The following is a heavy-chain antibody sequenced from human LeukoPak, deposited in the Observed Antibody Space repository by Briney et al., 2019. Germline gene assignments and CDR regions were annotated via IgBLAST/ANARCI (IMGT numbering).Heavy chain of an antibody. V-gene: IGHV3-21*01. CDR1: GFTFSSYS. Sequence: GGSLRLSCAASGFTFSSYSMNWVRQAPGKGLEWVSSISSSSSYIYYADLVKGRFTISRDNAKNSLYLQMNSLRAEDTAVYYCARTVMTTVTTVDYWGQGTLVTVSS. CDR3: ARTVMTTVTTVDY. J-gene: IGHJ4*02. D-gene: IGHD4-17*01. CDR2: ISSSSSYI.